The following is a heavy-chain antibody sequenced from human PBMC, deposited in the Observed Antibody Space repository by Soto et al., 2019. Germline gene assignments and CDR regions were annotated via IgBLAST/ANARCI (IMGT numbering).Heavy chain of an antibody. CDR3: ARGTYNYDFWSGYRDYYGMDV. CDR2: IYSGGST. J-gene: IGHJ6*02. CDR1: GFTVSSNY. D-gene: IGHD3-3*01. V-gene: IGHV3-53*01. Sequence: LRLSCAASGFTVSSNYMSWVRQAPGKGLEWVSVIYSGGSTYYADSVKGRFTISRDNSKNTLYLQMNSLRAEDTAVYYCARGTYNYDFWSGYRDYYGMDVWGQGTTVTVSS.